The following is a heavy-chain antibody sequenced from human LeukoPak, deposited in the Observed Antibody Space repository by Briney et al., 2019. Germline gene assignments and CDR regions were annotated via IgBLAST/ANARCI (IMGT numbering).Heavy chain of an antibody. Sequence: GGSLRLSCAASGFTFSTYEMHWVRQATGKGLEWVSAIGTAGHTYYPVSVEGRFTISRENAKNSLYLQMNSLRAGDTAVYYCARGPHCTTTTCYPYAMDVWGQGTTVTVSS. CDR2: IGTAGHT. CDR3: ARGPHCTTTTCYPYAMDV. CDR1: GFTFSTYE. J-gene: IGHJ6*02. D-gene: IGHD2-2*01. V-gene: IGHV3-13*01.